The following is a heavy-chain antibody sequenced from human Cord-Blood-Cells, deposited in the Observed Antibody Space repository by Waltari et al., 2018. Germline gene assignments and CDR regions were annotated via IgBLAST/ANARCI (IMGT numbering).Heavy chain of an antibody. Sequence: QVQLVESGGGVVQPGRSLRLSCAASGFTFSSYAMHWVRQAPGKGLGWVAVISYDGSKKDYADSVKGRFTISRDNSKNTLYLQMNSLRAEDTAVYYCASCSSPTIYYDSSGYFDYWGQGTLVTVSS. CDR1: GFTFSSYA. CDR2: ISYDGSKK. J-gene: IGHJ4*02. CDR3: ASCSSPTIYYDSSGYFDY. V-gene: IGHV3-30-3*01. D-gene: IGHD3-22*01.